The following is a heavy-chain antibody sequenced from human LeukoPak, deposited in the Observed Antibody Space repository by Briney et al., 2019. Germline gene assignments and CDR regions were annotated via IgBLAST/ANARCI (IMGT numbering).Heavy chain of an antibody. CDR3: AKDPLGGDCSSTSCYVLRPFDF. CDR2: ISYDGNKQ. CDR1: GFTFSSYG. J-gene: IGHJ4*02. D-gene: IGHD2-2*01. Sequence: GGSLGLSCAASGFTFSSYGIHWVRQAPGKGLEWVAVISYDGNKQYYADSVRGRFTISRDNSKNTLYLQMNSLRAEDTAVYYCAKDPLGGDCSSTSCYVLRPFDFWGQGTLVTVSS. V-gene: IGHV3-30*18.